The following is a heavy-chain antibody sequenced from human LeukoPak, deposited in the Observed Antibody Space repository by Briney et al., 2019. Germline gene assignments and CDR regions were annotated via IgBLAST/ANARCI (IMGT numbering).Heavy chain of an antibody. Sequence: TGGSLRLSCAASGFSLNTYSMNWVRQAPGKGLEWISYITSSRSTIYYADSVKGRFTISRDNAENSLYLQMNSLRADDTAVYYCAREYSSSSGRAFDIWGQGTMVTVSS. CDR1: GFSLNTYS. D-gene: IGHD6-6*01. CDR3: AREYSSSSGRAFDI. CDR2: ITSSRSTI. J-gene: IGHJ3*02. V-gene: IGHV3-48*01.